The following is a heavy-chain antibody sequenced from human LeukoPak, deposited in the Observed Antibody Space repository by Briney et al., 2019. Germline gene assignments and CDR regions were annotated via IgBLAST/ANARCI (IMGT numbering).Heavy chain of an antibody. CDR2: ISGSGGST. Sequence: PGGSLRLSCAASGFTFSSYAMSWVRQTPGKGLEWVSAISGSGGSTYYADSVKGRFTISRDNAKNSLYLQMNSLRAEDTAVYYCARDPDTANHFDYWGQGTLVAVSS. V-gene: IGHV3-23*01. J-gene: IGHJ4*02. CDR3: ARDPDTANHFDY. D-gene: IGHD5-18*01. CDR1: GFTFSSYA.